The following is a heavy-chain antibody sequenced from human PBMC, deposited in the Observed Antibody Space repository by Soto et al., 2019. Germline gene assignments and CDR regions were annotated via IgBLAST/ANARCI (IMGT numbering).Heavy chain of an antibody. CDR3: ARSRTTLVAQIDY. D-gene: IGHD1-1*01. J-gene: IGHJ4*02. V-gene: IGHV5-10-1*01. CDR1: GYSFTSYW. Sequence: PGESLKISCKGPGYSFTSYWISWVRQMTGKGPEWMGRIDPSDSYTIYSPSFQGHVTISAYKSITTSFLHWSSLKASDTAMYYCARSRTTLVAQIDYWGQGTLVTVSS. CDR2: IDPSDSYT.